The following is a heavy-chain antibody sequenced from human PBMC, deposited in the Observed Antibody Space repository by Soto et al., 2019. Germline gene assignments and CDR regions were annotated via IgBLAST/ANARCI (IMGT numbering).Heavy chain of an antibody. Sequence: PSETLSLTCTVSGVSVSSGSFYWAWIRQPPGKGLEWIGFVSYSGTTNYKPSLKSRVTISVDTSRSQLSLKVSSLTAADTAVYYCARGATVTQYDYWGQGTLVTVSS. CDR1: GVSVSSGSFY. D-gene: IGHD4-17*01. V-gene: IGHV4-61*01. CDR3: ARGATVTQYDY. CDR2: VSYSGTT. J-gene: IGHJ4*02.